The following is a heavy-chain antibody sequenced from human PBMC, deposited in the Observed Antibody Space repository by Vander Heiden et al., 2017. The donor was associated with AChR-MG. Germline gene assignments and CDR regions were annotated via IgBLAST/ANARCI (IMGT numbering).Heavy chain of an antibody. V-gene: IGHV1-69*06. CDR2: IIPSFGTA. J-gene: IGHJ4*02. CDR1: GGTFSSYA. CDR3: ARAETIFGVVIIQGHIDY. Sequence: QVQLVQSGAEVKKPGSSVKVSCKASGGTFSSYAISWVRQAPGQGLEWMGGIIPSFGTANYAQKFQGRVTITADKSTSTAYMELSSLRSEDTAVYYCARAETIFGVVIIQGHIDYWGQGTLVTVSS. D-gene: IGHD3-3*01.